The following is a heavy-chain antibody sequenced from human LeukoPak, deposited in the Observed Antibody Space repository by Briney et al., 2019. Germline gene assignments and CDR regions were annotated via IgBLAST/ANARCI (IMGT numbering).Heavy chain of an antibody. CDR3: ARVEPLPSSGIEVAADY. V-gene: IGHV3-49*04. D-gene: IGHD6-19*01. J-gene: IGHJ4*02. Sequence: GGSLRLSCAASGFTFGDYAMAWVRQAPGKGLEWVGSIRSKAYGGTTQYAASVKGGFTISRDDSTSIAYVQMNSLKSEDTAVYHCARVEPLPSSGIEVAADYWGQGTLVTVSS. CDR1: GFTFGDYA. CDR2: IRSKAYGGTT.